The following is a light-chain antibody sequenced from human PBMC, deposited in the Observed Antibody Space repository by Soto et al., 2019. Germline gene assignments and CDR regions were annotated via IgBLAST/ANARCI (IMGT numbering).Light chain of an antibody. V-gene: IGKV3-15*01. J-gene: IGKJ1*01. CDR3: QHHRSWPPT. CDR2: GAS. CDR1: QTIGTK. Sequence: EIVMTQSPATLSVSPGGIGTLSCRASQTIGTKLAWYQQKPGQAPRLLIYGASIRAAGIPARFTGSGFGTEFTLTISGLQSGDFAVYYCQHHRSWPPTVGQGTKVDI.